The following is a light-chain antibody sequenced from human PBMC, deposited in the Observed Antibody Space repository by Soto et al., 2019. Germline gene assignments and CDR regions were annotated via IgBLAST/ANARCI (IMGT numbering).Light chain of an antibody. J-gene: IGKJ4*02. CDR3: QQYGSSPRLT. CDR2: GAS. Sequence: EIVLTQSPGTLSLSPGERSTLSCRARQSVSTSYLAWYQQKPGQAPRLLIYGASSRATGIPDRFSGSGSGTEFTLTISRLEPEDFAVYYWQQYGSSPRLTGGGGTKVEIK. CDR1: QSVSTSY. V-gene: IGKV3-20*01.